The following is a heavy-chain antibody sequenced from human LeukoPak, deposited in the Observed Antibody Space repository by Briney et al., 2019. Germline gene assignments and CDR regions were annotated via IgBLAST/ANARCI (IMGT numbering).Heavy chain of an antibody. V-gene: IGHV3-23*01. Sequence: GGSLRLSCAASGFTFSSYAMSWVRQAPGKGLEWVSAISGSGGSTYYADSVKGRFTISRGNSKNTLYLQMNSLRAEDTAVYYCAKDRVSSGWPTNTDYWGQGTLVTVSS. CDR1: GFTFSSYA. CDR2: ISGSGGST. J-gene: IGHJ4*02. D-gene: IGHD6-19*01. CDR3: AKDRVSSGWPTNTDY.